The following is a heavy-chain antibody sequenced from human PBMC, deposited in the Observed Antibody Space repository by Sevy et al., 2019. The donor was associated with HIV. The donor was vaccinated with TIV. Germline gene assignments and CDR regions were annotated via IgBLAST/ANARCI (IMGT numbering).Heavy chain of an antibody. J-gene: IGHJ6*03. CDR2: INHSGST. D-gene: IGHD6-6*01. V-gene: IGHV4-34*01. CDR3: AGGKGAVRPPYYLDV. Sequence: SETLSLTCAVYGGSFSGYYWSWIRQPPGKGLEWIGEINHSGSTNYNPSLKSRVTISVDTSKNQFSLKLSSVTAADTAVYYWAGGKGAVRPPYYLDVWGKGTTVTVSS. CDR1: GGSFSGYY.